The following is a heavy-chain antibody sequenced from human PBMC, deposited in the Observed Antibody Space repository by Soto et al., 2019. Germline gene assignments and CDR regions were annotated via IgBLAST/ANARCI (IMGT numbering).Heavy chain of an antibody. V-gene: IGHV4-34*01. J-gene: IGHJ4*02. CDR3: ARCRFYYDSFGAFDY. CDR2: INDSGST. D-gene: IGHD3-22*01. CDR1: GGSFSGYY. Sequence: SETLSLTCAVYGGSFSGYYWSWIRQPPGKGLEWIGEINDSGSTNYNPSLKSRVTISVDTSKNQFSLKLISVTAADTAVYYCARCRFYYDSFGAFDYWGQGTLVTVSS.